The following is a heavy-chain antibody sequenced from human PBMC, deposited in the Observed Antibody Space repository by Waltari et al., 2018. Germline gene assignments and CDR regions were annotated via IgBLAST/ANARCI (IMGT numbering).Heavy chain of an antibody. D-gene: IGHD6-13*01. Sequence: QVQLQQWGAGLLKPSETLSLTCAVYGGSFSGYYWRWIRQPPGKGLEWIGEINHSGSTNYNPSLKSRVTISVDTSKNQFSLKLSSVTAADTAVYYCARVSLIAAAGEGLVDYWGQGTLVTVSS. CDR1: GGSFSGYY. J-gene: IGHJ4*02. V-gene: IGHV4-34*01. CDR3: ARVSLIAAAGEGLVDY. CDR2: INHSGST.